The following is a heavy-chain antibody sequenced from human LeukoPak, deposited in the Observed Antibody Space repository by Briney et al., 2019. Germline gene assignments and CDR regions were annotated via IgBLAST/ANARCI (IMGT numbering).Heavy chain of an antibody. CDR2: INPSGGST. D-gene: IGHD6-19*01. Sequence: ASVKVSCKASGYTFISYYMHWVRQAPGQGLEWMGIINPSGGSTSYAQKFQGRVTMTRDTSTSTVYMELSSLRSEDTAVYYCARGDSSGWYQDYFDYWGQGTLVTVSS. CDR3: ARGDSSGWYQDYFDY. J-gene: IGHJ4*02. CDR1: GYTFISYY. V-gene: IGHV1-46*01.